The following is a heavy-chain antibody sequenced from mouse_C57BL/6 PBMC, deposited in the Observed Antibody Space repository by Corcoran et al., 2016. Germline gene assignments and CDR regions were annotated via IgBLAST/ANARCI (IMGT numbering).Heavy chain of an antibody. Sequence: EVQLQQSGPDLVKPGASVKIPCKASGYTFTDYNMDWVKQSHGKSLEWIGDINPNNGGTIYNQKFKGKATLTVDKSSSTAYMELRSLTSEDTAVYYCARRYGSSPYYFDYWGQGTTLTVS. V-gene: IGHV1-18*01. CDR2: INPNNGGT. D-gene: IGHD1-1*01. J-gene: IGHJ2*01. CDR1: GYTFTDYN. CDR3: ARRYGSSPYYFDY.